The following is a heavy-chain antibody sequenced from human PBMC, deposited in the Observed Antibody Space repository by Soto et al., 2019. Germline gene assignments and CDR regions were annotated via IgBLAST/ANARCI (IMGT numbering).Heavy chain of an antibody. Sequence: QVQLQESGPGLVKPSATLSLTCTASGGSISSYYWSWIRQTPGKGLEWIGDIYYRGSNNYNPSLKRRVTLSVDTSKNQFSLKLSSVTAADTVVYYCARGHAVALLYCDSWGKGPLFPVSS. D-gene: IGHD6-19*01. CDR1: GGSISSYY. V-gene: IGHV4-59*01. CDR3: ARGHAVALLYCDS. CDR2: IYYRGSN. J-gene: IGHJ4*02.